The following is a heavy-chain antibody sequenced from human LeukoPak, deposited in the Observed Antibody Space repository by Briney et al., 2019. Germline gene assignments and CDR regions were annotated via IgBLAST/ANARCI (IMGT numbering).Heavy chain of an antibody. D-gene: IGHD3-22*01. V-gene: IGHV1-18*01. CDR1: GYTFTSYG. CDR3: ALPGAYYYDSSALDP. J-gene: IGHJ5*02. Sequence: ASVKVSCKASGYTFTSYGISWVRQAPGQGLEWMGWISAYNGNTNYAQKLQGRVTMTTDTSTSTAYMELRSLRSDDTAVYYCALPGAYYYDSSALDPWGQGTLVTVSS. CDR2: ISAYNGNT.